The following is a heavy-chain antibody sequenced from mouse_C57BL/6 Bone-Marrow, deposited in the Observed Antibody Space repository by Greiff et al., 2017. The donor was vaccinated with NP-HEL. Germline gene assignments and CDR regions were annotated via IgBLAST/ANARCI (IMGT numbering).Heavy chain of an antibody. CDR1: GYTFTSYW. V-gene: IGHV1-50*01. CDR2: IDPSDSYT. J-gene: IGHJ2*01. D-gene: IGHD1-1*01. CDR3: ARGGSSRDY. Sequence: VQLQQPGAELVKPGASVKLSCKASGYTFTSYWMPWVKQRPGQGLEWIGEIDPSDSYTNYNQKFKGKATLTVDTSSSTAYMQLSSLTSEDAAVYYCARGGSSRDYWGQGTTLTVSS.